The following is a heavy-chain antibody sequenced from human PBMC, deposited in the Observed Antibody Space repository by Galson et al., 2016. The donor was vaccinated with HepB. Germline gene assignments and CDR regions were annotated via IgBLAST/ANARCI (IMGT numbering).Heavy chain of an antibody. CDR1: GFTFSSYG. Sequence: SLRLSCAASGFTFSSYGMHWVRQAPGKGLEWVAVIWYDGSNKYYADSVKGRFTISRDNSKNTLYLQMNSLRAEDTAVYYCARGLLWVGALDYWGQGTLVTVSS. CDR3: ARGLLWVGALDY. V-gene: IGHV3-33*01. CDR2: IWYDGSNK. D-gene: IGHD3-10*01. J-gene: IGHJ4*02.